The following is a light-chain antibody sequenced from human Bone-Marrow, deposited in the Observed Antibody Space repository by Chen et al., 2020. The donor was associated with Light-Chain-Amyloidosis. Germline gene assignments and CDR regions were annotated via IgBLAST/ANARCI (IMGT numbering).Light chain of an antibody. CDR1: SSDVGSYNL. Sequence: QSALTQPASVSGSPGQSLTISFTGTSSDVGSYNLVSWYQQHPGKAPKLMIYEVSKRPSGVSNRFSGSKSGNTASLTISGLQAEDEADYYCCSYAGSSTWVFGGGTKLTVL. CDR3: CSYAGSSTWV. V-gene: IGLV2-23*02. J-gene: IGLJ3*02. CDR2: EVS.